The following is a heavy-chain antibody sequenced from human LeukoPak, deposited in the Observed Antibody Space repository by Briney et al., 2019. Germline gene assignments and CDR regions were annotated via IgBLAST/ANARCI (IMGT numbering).Heavy chain of an antibody. CDR1: GATFTSCA. CDR2: IIPILSIA. J-gene: IGHJ4*02. V-gene: IGHV1-69*04. Sequence: SVTVSCTASGATFTSCAIRWVRHAPAPGLGLMGRIIPILSIANYAQTSQGRVTITADKSTSTAYMELSSLRSEDTAVYYCARGGPYRYCSSTSCYLPGEDWGQGTLVTVSS. D-gene: IGHD2-2*01. CDR3: ARGGPYRYCSSTSCYLPGED.